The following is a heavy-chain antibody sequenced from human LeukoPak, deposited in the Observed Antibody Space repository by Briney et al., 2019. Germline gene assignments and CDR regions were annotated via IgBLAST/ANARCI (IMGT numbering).Heavy chain of an antibody. CDR1: GFTFSSYD. V-gene: IGHV3-13*01. J-gene: IGHJ3*02. CDR2: IGTAGDT. CDR3: ARGEIVVGLWAFDI. D-gene: IGHD3-22*01. Sequence: GSLRLSCAASGFTFSSYDMHWVRQATGKGLEWVSAIGTAGDTYYPGSVKGRFTISRENAKNSLYLQMNSLRAGDTAVYYCARGEIVVGLWAFDIWGQGTMVTVPS.